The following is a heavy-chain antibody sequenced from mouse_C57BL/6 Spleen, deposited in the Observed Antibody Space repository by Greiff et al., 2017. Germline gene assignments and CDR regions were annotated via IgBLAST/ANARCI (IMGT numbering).Heavy chain of an antibody. Sequence: VQLQQPGAELVKPGASVKLSCKASGYTFTSYWMHWVKQRPGQGLEWIGMIHPNSGSTNYNEKFKSKATLTVDKSSSTAYMQLSSLTSADSAVYYCARSDYDYDGWYFDVWGTGTTVTVSS. J-gene: IGHJ1*03. CDR3: ARSDYDYDGWYFDV. D-gene: IGHD2-4*01. V-gene: IGHV1-64*01. CDR2: IHPNSGST. CDR1: GYTFTSYW.